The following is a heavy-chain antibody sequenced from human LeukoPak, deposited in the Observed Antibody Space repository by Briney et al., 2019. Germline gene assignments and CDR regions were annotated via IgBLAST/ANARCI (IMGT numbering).Heavy chain of an antibody. D-gene: IGHD6-19*01. CDR1: GYSINSGYY. CDR3: ARAASIAVASPGTFDY. V-gene: IGHV4-38-2*01. J-gene: IGHJ4*02. CDR2: IYHSGSI. Sequence: PSETLSLTCGVSGYSINSGYYWGWIRQPPGKGLEWIGSIYHSGSIYYNPSLKSRVTISVDTSKNQFSLKLTSVTAADTAVYYCARAASIAVASPGTFDYWGQGTLVTVSS.